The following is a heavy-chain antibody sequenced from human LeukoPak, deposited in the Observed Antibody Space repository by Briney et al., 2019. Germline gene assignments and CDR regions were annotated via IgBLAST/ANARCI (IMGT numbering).Heavy chain of an antibody. V-gene: IGHV4-59*01. CDR3: ARLRGDTRDAFDI. J-gene: IGHJ3*02. D-gene: IGHD4-17*01. Sequence: SETLSLTCTVSGGSISSYYWSWIRQPPGKGLEWIGYIYYSGSTNYNPSLKSRVTISVDTSKNQFSLKLSSVTAADTAVYYCARLRGDTRDAFDIWGQGTMVTVSS. CDR2: IYYSGST. CDR1: GGSISSYY.